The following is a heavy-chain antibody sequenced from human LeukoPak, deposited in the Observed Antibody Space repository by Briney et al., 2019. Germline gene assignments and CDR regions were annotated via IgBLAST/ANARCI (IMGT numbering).Heavy chain of an antibody. CDR1: GGSISSGSYY. CDR2: IYTSGGT. J-gene: IGHJ3*02. D-gene: IGHD5-18*01. CDR3: AREGAYSYGQRQGAFDI. V-gene: IGHV4-61*02. Sequence: TLSLTCTVSGGSISSGSYYWSWIRQPAGKGLEWIGRIYTSGGTNYNPSLKSRVTISLDTSKNQFSLKLSSVTAADTAVYYCAREGAYSYGQRQGAFDIWGQGTMVTVSS.